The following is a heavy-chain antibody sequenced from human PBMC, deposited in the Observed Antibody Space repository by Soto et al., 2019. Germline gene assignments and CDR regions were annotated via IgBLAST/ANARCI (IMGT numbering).Heavy chain of an antibody. Sequence: QVQLQESGPGLVKPSQTLSLTCTVSGGSISSGDYYWSWIRQPPGKGLEWIGYIYYSGSTYYNPSLKSRVTISVDTSKNQFSLKLSSVTAADTAVYYCARDGWGYCSGGSCYSYPWGQGTLVTVSS. CDR2: IYYSGST. CDR3: ARDGWGYCSGGSCYSYP. D-gene: IGHD2-15*01. J-gene: IGHJ5*02. CDR1: GGSISSGDYY. V-gene: IGHV4-30-4*01.